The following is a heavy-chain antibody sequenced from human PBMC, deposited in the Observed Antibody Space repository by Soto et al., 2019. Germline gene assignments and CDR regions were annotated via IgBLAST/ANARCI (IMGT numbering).Heavy chain of an antibody. Sequence: GGSLRLSCAASGFTFSSYGMHWVRQAPVKGLEWAAVISKDGSTKYDADSVKGRFTISRDNSKNTLYLQMNSLRAEDTAVYYCAKETHSSGYGSYFDYWGQGTLVTVSS. CDR3: AKETHSSGYGSYFDY. CDR1: GFTFSSYG. D-gene: IGHD3-22*01. V-gene: IGHV3-30*18. J-gene: IGHJ4*02. CDR2: ISKDGSTK.